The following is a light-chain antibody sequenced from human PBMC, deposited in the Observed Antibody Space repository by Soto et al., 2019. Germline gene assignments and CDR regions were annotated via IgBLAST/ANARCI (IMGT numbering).Light chain of an antibody. V-gene: IGLV2-14*01. J-gene: IGLJ1*01. CDR1: SSDIGGYNY. Sequence: QSALTQPASVSGSPGQSITISCTGTSSDIGGYNYVSWYQQHPGKAPKLMIYDVSNRPSGVSNRFSGSKSGNTASLTISGLQAEDEADYYCSSYTGSNTLGVVGSGTKLTVL. CDR2: DVS. CDR3: SSYTGSNTLGV.